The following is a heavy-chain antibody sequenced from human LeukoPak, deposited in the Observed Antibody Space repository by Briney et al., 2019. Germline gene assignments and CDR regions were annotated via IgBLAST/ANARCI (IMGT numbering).Heavy chain of an antibody. CDR1: GYTFTSYD. J-gene: IGHJ4*02. V-gene: IGHV1-8*01. Sequence: ASVKVSCKASGYTFTSYDINWVRQATGQGLQWMGWVNPNSGHTGYAQKFQGRVTMTRNTSITTAYMELSSLTSEDTAVYYCARGAPGSYCSGGSCPYFDYWGQGTLVSVSS. D-gene: IGHD2-15*01. CDR2: VNPNSGHT. CDR3: ARGAPGSYCSGGSCPYFDY.